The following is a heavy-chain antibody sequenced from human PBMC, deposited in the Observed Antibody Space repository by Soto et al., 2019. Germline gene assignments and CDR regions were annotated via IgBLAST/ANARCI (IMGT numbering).Heavy chain of an antibody. Sequence: QVTLKESGPVLVNPTEPLTLRCTVSGLSITDSEMGVSWIRQPPGQPLEWLAHIDSSGEKSYRTFLKSRLAISKDTSKSQRVLTMTNMDPADTATYYCARRHLAVAVSPWFDSWGQGIPVTVSS. CDR1: GLSITDSEMG. CDR2: IDSSGEK. V-gene: IGHV2-26*01. J-gene: IGHJ5*01. D-gene: IGHD6-19*01. CDR3: ARRHLAVAVSPWFDS.